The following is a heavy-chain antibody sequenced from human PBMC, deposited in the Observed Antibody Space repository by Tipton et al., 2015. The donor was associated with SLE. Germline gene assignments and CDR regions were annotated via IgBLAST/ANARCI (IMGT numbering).Heavy chain of an antibody. CDR3: ASGYSSSWYGMDV. CDR2: INHSGTT. J-gene: IGHJ6*02. CDR1: GESFSGYY. Sequence: TLSLTCAVYGESFSGYYWSWIRQPPGKGLEWIGEINHSGTTNYNPSLKSRVTISVDTSKNQFSLRLSSVTAADTAVYYCASGYSSSWYGMDVWGQGPTVTVSS. D-gene: IGHD6-13*01. V-gene: IGHV4-34*01.